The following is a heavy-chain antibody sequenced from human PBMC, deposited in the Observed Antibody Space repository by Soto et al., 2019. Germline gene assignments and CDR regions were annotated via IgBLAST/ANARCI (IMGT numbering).Heavy chain of an antibody. V-gene: IGHV1-8*01. Sequence: ASVNVSFKASGYTFTSYDINWVRQATGQGLEWMGWMNPNSGNTGYAQKFQGRVTMTRSTSISTAYMELSSLRSEDTAVYYCARGFSSGFDYWGQGTLVTVSS. CDR2: MNPNSGNT. CDR1: GYTFTSYD. J-gene: IGHJ4*02. D-gene: IGHD6-19*01. CDR3: ARGFSSGFDY.